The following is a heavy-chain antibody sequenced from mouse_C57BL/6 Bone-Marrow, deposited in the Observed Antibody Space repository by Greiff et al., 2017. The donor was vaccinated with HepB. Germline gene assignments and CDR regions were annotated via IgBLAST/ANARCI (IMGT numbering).Heavy chain of an antibody. Sequence: DVMLVESGGGLVKPGGSLKLSCAASGFTFSSYAMSWVRQTPEKRLEWVATISDGGSYTYYPDNVKGRFTISRDNAKNNLYLQMSHLKSEDTAMYYCARDYDYDDAMDYWGQGTSVTVSS. D-gene: IGHD2-4*01. J-gene: IGHJ4*01. CDR1: GFTFSSYA. V-gene: IGHV5-4*01. CDR2: ISDGGSYT. CDR3: ARDYDYDDAMDY.